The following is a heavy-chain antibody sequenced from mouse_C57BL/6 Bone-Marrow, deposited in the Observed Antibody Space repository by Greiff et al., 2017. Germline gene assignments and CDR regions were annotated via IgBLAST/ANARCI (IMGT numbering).Heavy chain of an antibody. CDR1: GFNIKDDY. CDR3: TGGGAMDY. V-gene: IGHV14-4*01. CDR2: IDPENGDT. J-gene: IGHJ4*01. Sequence: EVQLQESGAELVRPGASVTLSCTASGFNIKDDYMHWVKQRPEQGLEWIGWIDPENGDTEYASKFQGKATITADTSSNTAYLQLSSLTSEDTAVYYCTGGGAMDYWGQGTSVTVSS.